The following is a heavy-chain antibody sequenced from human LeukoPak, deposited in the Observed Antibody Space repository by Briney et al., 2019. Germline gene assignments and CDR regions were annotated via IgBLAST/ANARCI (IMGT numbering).Heavy chain of an antibody. J-gene: IGHJ4*02. D-gene: IGHD5-18*01. V-gene: IGHV3-74*01. Sequence: PGGSLRLSCAASGFTFSSYWMHWVRQAPGKGLVWVSRINSDGSSTSYADSVKGRFTISRDNAKNTLYLQMNSLRVEDTALYYCARERPSGYSYGCDYWGQGTLVTVSS. CDR3: ARERPSGYSYGCDY. CDR1: GFTFSSYW. CDR2: INSDGSST.